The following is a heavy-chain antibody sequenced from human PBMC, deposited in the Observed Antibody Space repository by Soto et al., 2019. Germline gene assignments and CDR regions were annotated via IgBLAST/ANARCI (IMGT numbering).Heavy chain of an antibody. CDR1: GFTFSGSA. D-gene: IGHD3-10*01. Sequence: GGSLRLSCAASGFTFSGSAMHWVRQASGKGLEWVGRIRSKANSCATAYAASVKGRFTISRDDSKNTAFLQMNSLKTEDTAVYYCTRQSVTMVRDDYYYYYGMDVWGQGTTVTVSS. CDR2: IRSKANSCAT. V-gene: IGHV3-73*01. J-gene: IGHJ6*02. CDR3: TRQSVTMVRDDYYYYYGMDV.